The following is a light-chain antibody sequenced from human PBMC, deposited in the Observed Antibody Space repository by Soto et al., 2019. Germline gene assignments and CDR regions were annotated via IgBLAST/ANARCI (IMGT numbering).Light chain of an antibody. CDR3: SSYTSSSTPYV. J-gene: IGLJ1*01. V-gene: IGLV2-14*01. Sequence: QSALTQPASVSGSPGQSITISCTGTSSDVGGYSYVSWYQQHPGKAPKLVIYEVSNRPSGVSNRFSGSKSGNTASLTISGLQAEDEADYYCSSYTSSSTPYVFGTGTKV. CDR2: EVS. CDR1: SSDVGGYSY.